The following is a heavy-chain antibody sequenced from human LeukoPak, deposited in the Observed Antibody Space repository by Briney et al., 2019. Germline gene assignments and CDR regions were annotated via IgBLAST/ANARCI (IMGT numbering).Heavy chain of an antibody. CDR3: ARRPGILGYCSSTSCYNSWFDP. CDR2: IYHSGGT. D-gene: IGHD2-2*02. Sequence: SETLSLTCAVSGYPISSGYYWGWIRQPPGKGLEWIGSIYHSGGTYYNPSLKSRVTISVDTSKNQFSLKLSSVTAADTAVYYCARRPGILGYCSSTSCYNSWFDPWGQGTLVTVSS. J-gene: IGHJ5*02. CDR1: GYPISSGYY. V-gene: IGHV4-38-2*01.